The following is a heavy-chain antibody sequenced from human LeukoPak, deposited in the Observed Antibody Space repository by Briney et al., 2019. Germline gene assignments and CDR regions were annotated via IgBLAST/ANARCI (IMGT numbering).Heavy chain of an antibody. CDR1: GFTFSNYA. CDR3: ARVSSSGWYAFDF. J-gene: IGHJ3*01. V-gene: IGHV3-64*01. Sequence: PGGSLRLSCAASGFTFSNYAMHWVRQAPGKGLEYVSGISGNGRNTYYGNSVKGRFTISRDNSKNTLYLQMGSLRAEDMGVYYCARVSSSGWYAFDFWGQGTMVTVSS. D-gene: IGHD6-19*01. CDR2: ISGNGRNT.